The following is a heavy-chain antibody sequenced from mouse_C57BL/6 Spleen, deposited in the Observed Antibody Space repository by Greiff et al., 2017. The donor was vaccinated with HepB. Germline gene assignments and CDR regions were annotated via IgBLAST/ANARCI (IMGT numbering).Heavy chain of an antibody. CDR2: ISSGSSTI. V-gene: IGHV5-17*01. J-gene: IGHJ4*01. CDR3: ARTYSSGAMDY. Sequence: EVQGVESGGGLVKPGGSLKLSCAASGFTFSDYGMHWVRQAPEKGLEWVAYISSGSSTIHYADTVKGRFTISRDNAKNTLFLQMTSLRSEDTTMYYCARTYSSGAMDYWGQGTSVTVSS. CDR1: GFTFSDYG. D-gene: IGHD3-2*02.